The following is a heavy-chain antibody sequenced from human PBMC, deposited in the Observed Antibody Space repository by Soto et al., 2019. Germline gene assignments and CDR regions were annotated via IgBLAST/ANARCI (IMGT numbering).Heavy chain of an antibody. Sequence: SETLSLTCAVSGGSISSSYWWNWVRQPPGKGLEWIGKIYHSGSTNYNPSLKNRVTISVDKSNNQFSLRLSSVTAADTAVYFCVTSLNYDFWRDGGRHYYFDYWGQGTLVTVS. CDR3: VTSLNYDFWRDGGRHYYFDY. D-gene: IGHD3-3*01. J-gene: IGHJ4*02. CDR2: IYHSGST. V-gene: IGHV4-4*02. CDR1: GGSISSSYW.